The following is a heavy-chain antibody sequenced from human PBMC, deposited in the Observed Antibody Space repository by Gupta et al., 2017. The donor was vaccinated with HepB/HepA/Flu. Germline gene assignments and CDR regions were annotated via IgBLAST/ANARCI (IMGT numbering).Heavy chain of an antibody. CDR1: VFTFSSYA. V-gene: IGHV3-23*01. J-gene: IGHJ6*02. D-gene: IGHD2-15*01. Sequence: EVQLLESGGGLVQPGGSLTLSCAASVFTFSSYAMTWLRQAPGQGLEWVSAIMGNRCSTYDADSAKGRLTISRDNSKNTLYLQMNSLRAEDTAVYYCAKGAGYCSGGSCLPVDYYYYGMDVWGQGTTVTGSS. CDR3: AKGAGYCSGGSCLPVDYYYYGMDV. CDR2: IMGNRCST.